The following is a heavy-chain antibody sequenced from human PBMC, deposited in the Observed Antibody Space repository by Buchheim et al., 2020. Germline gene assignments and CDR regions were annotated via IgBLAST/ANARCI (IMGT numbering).Heavy chain of an antibody. CDR1: SASISGYY. J-gene: IGHJ5*02. V-gene: IGHV4-59*08. CDR3: ARLSGLKALDH. CDR2: VYSTGST. Sequence: QVQLQEPGPGLVKSSETLSLTCTVSSASISGYYWNWIRRPPGKGLEWIGYVYSTGSTNYNPSFKSRVSISLDTSKNQFSLTLKSVSAADTAVYYCARLSGLKALDHWGPGTL.